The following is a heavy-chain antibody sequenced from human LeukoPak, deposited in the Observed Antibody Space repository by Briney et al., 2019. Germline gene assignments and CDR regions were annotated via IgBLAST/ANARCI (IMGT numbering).Heavy chain of an antibody. D-gene: IGHD3-22*01. V-gene: IGHV4-39*07. CDR2: IYYSGST. CDR1: GGSISSSSYY. J-gene: IGHJ4*02. Sequence: SETLSLTCTVSGGSISSSSYYWGWIRQPPGKGLERIGSIYYSGSTYYNPSLKSRVTISVDTSKNQFSLKLSSVTAADTAVYYCASYYYDSSGPSWGFDYWGQGTLVTVSS. CDR3: ASYYYDSSGPSWGFDY.